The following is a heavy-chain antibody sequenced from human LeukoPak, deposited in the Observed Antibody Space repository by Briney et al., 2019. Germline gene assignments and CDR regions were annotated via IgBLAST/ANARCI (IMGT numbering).Heavy chain of an antibody. CDR3: ARVSDSGD. CDR2: VYHSGST. Sequence: PSETLSLTCSVSGHSISSGFYWDWIRQPPGKGLEWIGSVYHSGSTYYNSSLKSRVTISMDLSKNQFSLRLSSVTAADTAVYFCARVSDSGDWGQGTLVTVSA. D-gene: IGHD3-22*01. J-gene: IGHJ4*02. CDR1: GHSISSGFY. V-gene: IGHV4-38-2*02.